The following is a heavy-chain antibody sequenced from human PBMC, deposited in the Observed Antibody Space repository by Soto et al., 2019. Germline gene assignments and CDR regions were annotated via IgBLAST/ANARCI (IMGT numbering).Heavy chain of an antibody. Sequence: QVQLVESGGGVVQPGRSLRLSCAASGFTFSSYGMHWVRQAPGKGLEWVAVIWYDGSNKYYADSVKGRFTISRDNSKNTLYLQMNSLRAEDTAVYYFARDRVGARFDYWGQGTLVTVSS. CDR2: IWYDGSNK. J-gene: IGHJ4*02. V-gene: IGHV3-33*01. CDR1: GFTFSSYG. CDR3: ARDRVGARFDY. D-gene: IGHD1-26*01.